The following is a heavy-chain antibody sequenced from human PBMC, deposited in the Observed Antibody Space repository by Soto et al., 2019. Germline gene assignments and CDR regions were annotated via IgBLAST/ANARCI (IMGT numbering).Heavy chain of an antibody. CDR3: ARGHPTGYPSKWFGP. CDR1: GFTFSSYS. D-gene: IGHD3-9*01. J-gene: IGHJ5*02. Sequence: GGSLRLSCAASGFTFSSYSMHWVRQAPGKGLEWVAVISYDGGKKYFTDSVEGRFTISRDNSERTLYLQMNSLRAEDTAVYFCARGHPTGYPSKWFGPWGQGTLVTVS. CDR2: ISYDGGKK. V-gene: IGHV3-30-3*01.